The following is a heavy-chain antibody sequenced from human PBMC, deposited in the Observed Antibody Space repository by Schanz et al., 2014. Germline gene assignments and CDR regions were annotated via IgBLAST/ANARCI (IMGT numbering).Heavy chain of an antibody. CDR3: ARFLARYQYYGVDV. V-gene: IGHV3-11*05. J-gene: IGHJ6*02. D-gene: IGHD3-3*01. CDR1: GFTFSDYY. Sequence: QVYLVESGGDLVKPGGSLRLSCAASGFTFSDYYMAWIRQAPGKGLEWVSHISGSSIHKNYADSVKGRFSISRDNGETSVYLQIYSLRVEDTAVYYCARFLARYQYYGVDVCGQGPTVIVSS. CDR2: ISGSSIHK.